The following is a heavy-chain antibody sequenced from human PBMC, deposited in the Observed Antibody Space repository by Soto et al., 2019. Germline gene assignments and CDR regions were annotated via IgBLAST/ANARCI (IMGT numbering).Heavy chain of an antibody. CDR3: ARSLRMDIVVVVAAPLRY. CDR1: GYTFTSYY. D-gene: IGHD2-15*01. V-gene: IGHV1-46*04. J-gene: IGHJ4*02. CDR2: INPSGGST. Sequence: ASVKVSCKASGYTFTSYYMHWVRQAPGQGLEWMGIINPSGGSTSYADSVKGRFTISRDNSKNTLYLQMNSLRAEDTAVYYCARSLRMDIVVVVAAPLRYWGQGTLVTVSS.